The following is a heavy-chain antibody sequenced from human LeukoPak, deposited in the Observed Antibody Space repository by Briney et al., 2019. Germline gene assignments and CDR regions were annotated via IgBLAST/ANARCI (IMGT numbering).Heavy chain of an antibody. J-gene: IGHJ6*03. CDR3: AREGVAKTGRQSYYYMDV. D-gene: IGHD6-13*01. CDR2: IKQDGSEK. CDR1: GFTFSSYW. V-gene: IGHV3-7*01. Sequence: HAGGSLRLSCAASGFTFSSYWMSWVRQAPGKGLEWVANIKQDGSEKYYVDSVKGRFTISRDNAKNSLYLQMNSLRAEDTAVYYCAREGVAKTGRQSYYYMDVWGKGTTVTISS.